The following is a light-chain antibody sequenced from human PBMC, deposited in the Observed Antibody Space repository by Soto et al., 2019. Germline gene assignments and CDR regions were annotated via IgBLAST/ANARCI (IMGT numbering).Light chain of an antibody. CDR3: QQYKT. V-gene: IGKV1-5*01. CDR1: QSISSW. J-gene: IGKJ1*01. Sequence: DIQMTQSPSTLSASVGDRVTITCRASQSISSWLAWYQQKPGKVPKLLIYDASSLESGVPSRFSGSGSGTEFTLTISSLQPDDFATYYCQQYKTFGQGTKVEIK. CDR2: DAS.